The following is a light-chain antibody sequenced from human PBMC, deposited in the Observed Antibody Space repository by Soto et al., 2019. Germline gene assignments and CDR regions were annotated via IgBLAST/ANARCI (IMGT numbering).Light chain of an antibody. CDR1: SSDVGSYNL. Sequence: QSALTQPDSVSGSPGQSITISCTGTSSDVGSYNLVSWYQQHPGKAPKLMIYEVSKRPSGVSNRFSGSKSGNTASLTISGRQAEDEADYYCCSYAGSSTVVFGGGTKLTVL. CDR3: CSYAGSSTVV. J-gene: IGLJ2*01. CDR2: EVS. V-gene: IGLV2-23*02.